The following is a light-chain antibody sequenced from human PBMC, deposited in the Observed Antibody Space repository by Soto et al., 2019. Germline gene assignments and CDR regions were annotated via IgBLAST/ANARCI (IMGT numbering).Light chain of an antibody. J-gene: IGLJ2*01. CDR1: SSDVGRYNY. CDR3: SSYTSSSF. CDR2: DVS. Sequence: QSVLTQPASVSGSPGQSITISCTGTSSDVGRYNYVSWYQQHPGKAPKLMIYDVSNRPSGVSNRFSGSKSGNTASLTISGLQAEDEADYYCSSYTSSSFFGGGTKVTVL. V-gene: IGLV2-14*01.